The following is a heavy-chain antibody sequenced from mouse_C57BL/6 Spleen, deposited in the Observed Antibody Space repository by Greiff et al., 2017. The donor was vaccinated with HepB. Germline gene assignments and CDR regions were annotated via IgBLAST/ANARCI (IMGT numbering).Heavy chain of an antibody. V-gene: IGHV5-17*01. CDR1: GFTFSDYG. D-gene: IGHD1-1*01. CDR2: ISSGSSTI. CDR3: ARGRGSSYGDFDV. Sequence: EVQLVESGGGLVKPGGSLKLSCAASGFTFSDYGMHWVRQAPEKGLEWVAYISSGSSTIYYADTVKGRFTISRDNAKNTLFLQMASLRSEDTAMYYCARGRGSSYGDFDVWGTGTTVTVSS. J-gene: IGHJ1*03.